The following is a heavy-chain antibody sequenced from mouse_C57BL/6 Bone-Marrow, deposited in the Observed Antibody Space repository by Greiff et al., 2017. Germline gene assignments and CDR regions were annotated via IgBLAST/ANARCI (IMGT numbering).Heavy chain of an antibody. CDR2: ISSGSSTI. CDR3: ARAFYGNYVAWFAY. Sequence: EVKLMESGGGLVKPGGSLKLSCAASGFTFSDYGMHWVRQAPEKGLGWVAYISSGSSTIYSADTVKGRFTISRDNAKNTLFLQMTSLRSEDTAMYYCARAFYGNYVAWFAYWGQGTLVTVSA. V-gene: IGHV5-17*01. D-gene: IGHD2-1*01. J-gene: IGHJ3*01. CDR1: GFTFSDYG.